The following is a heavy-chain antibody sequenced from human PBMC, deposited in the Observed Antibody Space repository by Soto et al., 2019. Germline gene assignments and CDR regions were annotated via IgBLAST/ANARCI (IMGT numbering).Heavy chain of an antibody. J-gene: IGHJ6*02. V-gene: IGHV1-2*04. CDR3: ARASRYYDFWSGYYLLGMDV. D-gene: IGHD3-3*01. Sequence: ASVKVSCKASGYTFTGYYMHWVRQAPGQGLEWMGWINPNSGGTNYAQKFQGWVTMTRDTSISTAYMELSRLRSDDTAVYYCARASRYYDFWSGYYLLGMDVWGQGTTVTVS. CDR1: GYTFTGYY. CDR2: INPNSGGT.